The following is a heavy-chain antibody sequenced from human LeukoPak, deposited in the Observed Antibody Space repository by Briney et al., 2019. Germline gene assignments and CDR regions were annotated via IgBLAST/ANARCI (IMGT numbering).Heavy chain of an antibody. D-gene: IGHD3-10*01. CDR3: ARHVLLWFGELLHTDY. J-gene: IGHJ4*02. CDR1: GGSISNSFYY. CDR2: INYTGST. V-gene: IGHV4-39*01. Sequence: SQTLSLTSTVSGGSISNSFYYCGSIRHPPGKGLEWSVSINYTGSTYYNPSLKSLDTIYVDTSKNPFSLKLSSVTAADTAVYYCARHVLLWFGELLHTDYWGQRTLVTVSS.